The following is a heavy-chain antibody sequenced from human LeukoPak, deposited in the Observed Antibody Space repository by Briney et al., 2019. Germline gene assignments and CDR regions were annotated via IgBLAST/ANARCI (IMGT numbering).Heavy chain of an antibody. J-gene: IGHJ4*02. V-gene: IGHV3-64D*09. CDR3: VKARGIQLWLPGDY. D-gene: IGHD5-18*01. Sequence: PGGSLRLSCSASGFTFSRDAMHWVRQAPGKGLEYVSAICSYWGRTYYGDSVKGRFTISRDNSKNTLYLQMSSLSAEDTAVYYCVKARGIQLWLPGDYWGQGPLVTVSS. CDR1: GFTFSRDA. CDR2: ICSYWGRT.